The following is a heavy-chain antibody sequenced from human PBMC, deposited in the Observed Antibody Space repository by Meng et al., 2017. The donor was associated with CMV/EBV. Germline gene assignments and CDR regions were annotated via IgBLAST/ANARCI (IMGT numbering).Heavy chain of an antibody. Sequence: SSCDAVINYAISWVRQPPGNGLQSLGGIVPIVRTANYARTCHGRATITPVASSSAPYLKLCTLKSLYMAVYYCAGWSGAVTTWSYFDYWGQGTLVTVSS. CDR3: AGWSGAVTTWSYFDY. D-gene: IGHD4-11*01. CDR1: CDAVINYA. CDR2: IVPIVRTA. V-gene: IGHV1-69*01. J-gene: IGHJ4*02.